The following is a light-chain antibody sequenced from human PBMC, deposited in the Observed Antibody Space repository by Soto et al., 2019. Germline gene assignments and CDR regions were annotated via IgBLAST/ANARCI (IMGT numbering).Light chain of an antibody. CDR2: GAS. CDR1: QRLSSSY. Sequence: VLKQSAGTLSLPPGEIAIFSFLARQRLSSSYSAWYQQPPGQGPRLLIYGASNRATGIPDRFSGSGSGTDFTLTISRLEPEDFAVYYCQQYGSSGTFGQGTKVDI. J-gene: IGKJ1*01. V-gene: IGKV3-20*01. CDR3: QQYGSSGT.